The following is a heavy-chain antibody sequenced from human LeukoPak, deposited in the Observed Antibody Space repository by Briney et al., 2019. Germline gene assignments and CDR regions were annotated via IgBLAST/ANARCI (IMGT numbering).Heavy chain of an antibody. Sequence: ASVKVSCKASGYTFTSYGISWVRQAPGQGLEWMGRINPNSGGTNYAQKFQGRVTMTRDTSISTAYMELSRLRSDDTAVYYCARGDIVVVVAATIDYWGQGTLVTVSS. D-gene: IGHD2-15*01. CDR3: ARGDIVVVVAATIDY. V-gene: IGHV1-2*06. CDR2: INPNSGGT. CDR1: GYTFTSYG. J-gene: IGHJ4*02.